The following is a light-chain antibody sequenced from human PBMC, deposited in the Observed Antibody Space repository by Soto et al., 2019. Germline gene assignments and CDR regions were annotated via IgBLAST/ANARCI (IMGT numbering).Light chain of an antibody. CDR1: QGISSW. V-gene: IGKV1-12*01. Sequence: DIQMTQSPSSVSAAVGDRVTITCRASQGISSWLAWYQQQPGRAPKLLIYAASTLQRGVPSRFSGSGSGTDFSLTISSLQPEDFATYYCQQAHRFPVTFGQGTRLEI. J-gene: IGKJ5*01. CDR3: QQAHRFPVT. CDR2: AAS.